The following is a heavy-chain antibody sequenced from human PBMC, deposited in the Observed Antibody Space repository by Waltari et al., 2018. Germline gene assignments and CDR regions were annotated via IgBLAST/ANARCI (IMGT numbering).Heavy chain of an antibody. Sequence: VRQAPGKGLEWLASIYSGVDVYFADPVRGRFTIPRDNSKNTVYLQMNSLRGEDTAVYYCARDPRAVVAGGPEYFQDWGQGTLVTVSP. CDR3: ARDPRAVVAGGPEYFQD. D-gene: IGHD6-19*01. J-gene: IGHJ1*01. V-gene: IGHV3-53*01. CDR2: IYSGVDV.